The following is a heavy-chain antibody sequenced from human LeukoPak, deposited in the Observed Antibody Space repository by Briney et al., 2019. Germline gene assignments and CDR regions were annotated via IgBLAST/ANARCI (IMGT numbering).Heavy chain of an antibody. Sequence: ASVKVSCKASGYTFTGYYMHWVRQAPGQGLEWMGWINPNSGGTNHAQKFQGRVTMTRDTSISTAYMELSRLRSDDTAVYYCARGGWEYYDFWSGYYTGPYYFDYWGQGTLVTVSS. D-gene: IGHD3-3*01. CDR1: GYTFTGYY. CDR2: INPNSGGT. CDR3: ARGGWEYYDFWSGYYTGPYYFDY. J-gene: IGHJ4*02. V-gene: IGHV1-2*02.